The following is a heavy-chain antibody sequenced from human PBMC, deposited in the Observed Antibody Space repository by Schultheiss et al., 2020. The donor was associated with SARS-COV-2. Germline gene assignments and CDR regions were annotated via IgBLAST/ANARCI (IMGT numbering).Heavy chain of an antibody. V-gene: IGHV3-48*01. J-gene: IGHJ6*03. CDR3: ARGAMGIAGAGFYSFYYFYMDV. Sequence: GESLKISCAASGFTFSSYSMNWVRQAPGKGLEWVSYISSSSSTIYYADSVKGRFTISRDNAKNTLYLQMNSLRGEDTAVYYCARGAMGIAGAGFYSFYYFYMDVWCKGTTVTVSS. D-gene: IGHD6-13*01. CDR2: ISSSSSTI. CDR1: GFTFSSYS.